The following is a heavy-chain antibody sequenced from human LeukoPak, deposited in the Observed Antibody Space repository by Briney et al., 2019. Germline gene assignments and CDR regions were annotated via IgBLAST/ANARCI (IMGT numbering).Heavy chain of an antibody. CDR2: IWYDGSNK. D-gene: IGHD2-2*01. Sequence: GGSLRLSCAASGFTFSSYGMHWVRQAPRKGLEWVAVIWYDGSNKYYADSVKGRFTISRDNSKNTLYLQMNSLRAEDTAVYYCARTSPTIYYYYGMDVWGQGTTVTVSS. CDR3: ARTSPTIYYYYGMDV. CDR1: GFTFSSYG. V-gene: IGHV3-33*01. J-gene: IGHJ6*02.